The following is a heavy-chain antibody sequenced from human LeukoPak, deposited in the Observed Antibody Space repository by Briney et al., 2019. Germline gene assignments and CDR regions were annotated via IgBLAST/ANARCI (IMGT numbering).Heavy chain of an antibody. J-gene: IGHJ1*01. CDR3: ARSGWNNGKAYFQA. V-gene: IGHV4-59*01. CDR1: GGSINEYF. CDR2: VSFGGIT. D-gene: IGHD2-21*01. Sequence: SETLSLTCTVSGGSINEYFWTWIRQPPGKGLEWIGYVSFGGITKYHPSLKSRVAISIDSWKTHVSLRLTSVTAADTAVYYCARSGWNNGKAYFQAWGQGSLVIVS.